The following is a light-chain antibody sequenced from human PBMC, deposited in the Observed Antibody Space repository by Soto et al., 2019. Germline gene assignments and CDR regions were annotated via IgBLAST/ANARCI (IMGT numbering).Light chain of an antibody. V-gene: IGLV2-23*02. CDR2: EVN. J-gene: IGLJ2*01. CDR1: SSDVGSYDL. CDR3: CSYATTTL. Sequence: SALTQPASVSGSPGQSMTISCTGTSSDVGSYDLVSWYQQHPGNAPKLMIYEVNKRPSGVSNRCSGSKSGNTASLTISGLQAEDEADYYCCSYATTTLFGGGTKVTVL.